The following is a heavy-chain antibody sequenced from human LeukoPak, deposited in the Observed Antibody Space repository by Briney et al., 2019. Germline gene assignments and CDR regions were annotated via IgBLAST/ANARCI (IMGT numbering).Heavy chain of an antibody. D-gene: IGHD2-21*01. V-gene: IGHV4-59*01. Sequence: SETLSLTCSVSGGSITTNRWSWIRQPPGRGLEWIGYIHHSGGTDYNPSLKSRLTISIDTSKSQFSLKLASLTDADTAVYYCAPDWRFCGDEGCVGTWGQGTLITVSS. J-gene: IGHJ4*02. CDR2: IHHSGGT. CDR1: GGSITTNR. CDR3: APDWRFCGDEGCVGT.